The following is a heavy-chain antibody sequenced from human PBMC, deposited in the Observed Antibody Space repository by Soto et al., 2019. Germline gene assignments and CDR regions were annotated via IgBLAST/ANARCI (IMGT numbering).Heavy chain of an antibody. J-gene: IGHJ4*02. CDR2: ISSNGGST. CDR3: ARGGRGYEFDY. CDR1: GFTFSSYA. V-gene: IGHV3-64*01. D-gene: IGHD5-12*01. Sequence: EVQLVESGGGLVQPGGSLRLSCAASGFTFSSYAMHWVRQAPGKGLEYVSAISSNGGSTDKANSVKGRFTISRDNSKNTLYLQMGSLRAEDMAVYYCARGGRGYEFDYWGRGTLVTVSS.